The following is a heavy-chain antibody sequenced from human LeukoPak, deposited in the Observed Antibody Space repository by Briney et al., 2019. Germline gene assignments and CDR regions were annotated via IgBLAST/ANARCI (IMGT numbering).Heavy chain of an antibody. CDR3: ARQAYGSHFDAFDI. D-gene: IGHD3-22*01. J-gene: IGHJ3*02. CDR1: GYSFTKYW. CDR2: IYPDDSET. Sequence: GESLKISCKGSGYSFTKYWIGWLRQLPGKGLEWMGIIYPDDSETNYSPSFQGHVSMSVDKSITTAYLQWSSLKASDTAIYYCARQAYGSHFDAFDIWGQGTMVTVSS. V-gene: IGHV5-51*01.